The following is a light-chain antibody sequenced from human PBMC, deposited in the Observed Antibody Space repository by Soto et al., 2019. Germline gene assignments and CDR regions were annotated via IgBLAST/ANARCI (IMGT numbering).Light chain of an antibody. V-gene: IGKV3D-15*01. J-gene: IGKJ2*01. CDR1: QRVSSK. CDR2: DAS. CDR3: QQYNTWPPYT. Sequence: EIVLTQSPATLSVSPGERATLSCRASQRVSSKLAWYQQKPGQAPRLLVYDASTRATGIPARFSGSGSGTEFTLIISSLQSEDFAVYYCQQYNTWPPYTFGQGTKLEIK.